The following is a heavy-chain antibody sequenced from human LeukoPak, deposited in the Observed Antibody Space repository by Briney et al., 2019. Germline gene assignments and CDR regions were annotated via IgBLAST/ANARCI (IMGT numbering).Heavy chain of an antibody. V-gene: IGHV4-59*01. Sequence: SETLSLTCTVSGGSISSYYWSWIRQPPGNGLEWLGYIYYSGSTNYNPSLKSRVTISVDTSKNQFSLKLSSVTAADTAVYYCARAPRYYYYYYMDVWGKGTTVTVSS. CDR2: IYYSGST. CDR1: GGSISSYY. CDR3: ARAPRYYYYYYMDV. J-gene: IGHJ6*03.